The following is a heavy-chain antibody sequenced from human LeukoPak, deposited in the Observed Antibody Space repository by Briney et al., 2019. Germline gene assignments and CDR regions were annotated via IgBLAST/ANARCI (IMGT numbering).Heavy chain of an antibody. CDR2: IYPGDSDT. D-gene: IGHD1-7*01. CDR3: ATLGPHGNYVPDDAFDI. V-gene: IGHV5-51*01. CDR1: GYSFTSYW. J-gene: IGHJ3*02. Sequence: GESLKISCKGSGYSFTSYWIGWVRQMPGKGLEWMGIIYPGDSDTRYGPSLQGQVTISADKSISTAYLQWSSLKASDTAMYYCATLGPHGNYVPDDAFDIWGQGTMVTVSS.